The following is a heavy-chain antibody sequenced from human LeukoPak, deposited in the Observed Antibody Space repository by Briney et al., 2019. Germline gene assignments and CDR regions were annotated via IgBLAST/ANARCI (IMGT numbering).Heavy chain of an antibody. V-gene: IGHV3-11*01. CDR3: ARGHYGLDV. CDR1: GFTFSDPY. Sequence: GGSLRLSCAAPGFTFSDPYMSSICQTPGKGLEWVSYIYNSASNTYYADSVKGRFTISRDNAKNVLYLQMNNLRVEDTAVYYCARGHYGLDVWGQGTTVTVSS. J-gene: IGHJ6*02. CDR2: IYNSASNT.